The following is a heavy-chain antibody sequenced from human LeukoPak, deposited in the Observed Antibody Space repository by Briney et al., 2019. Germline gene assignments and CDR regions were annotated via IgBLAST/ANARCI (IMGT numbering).Heavy chain of an antibody. CDR1: GFTFSSYS. D-gene: IGHD2-2*02. CDR2: ISSSSSYI. Sequence: GGSLRLSCAASGFTFSSYSMNWVRQAPGEGLEWVSSISSSSSYIYYADSVKGRVTTSRDNAKNSLYLQMNSLRAEDTAVYYCARDQYCSSTSCYNGYYYYYMDVWGKGTTVTVSS. V-gene: IGHV3-21*01. CDR3: ARDQYCSSTSCYNGYYYYYMDV. J-gene: IGHJ6*03.